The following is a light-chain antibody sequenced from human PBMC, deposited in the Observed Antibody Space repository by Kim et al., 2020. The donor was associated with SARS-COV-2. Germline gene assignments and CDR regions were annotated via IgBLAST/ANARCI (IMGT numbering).Light chain of an antibody. Sequence: ASVGDRVTITCRASQDISDYVSWYQHKPGKAPNLLIYTASNLQTGVPVRFSGSGSGTDFTLTISSLQPEDLGTYYCQQTFKIPITFGQGTRLEIK. CDR1: QDISDY. J-gene: IGKJ5*01. V-gene: IGKV1-39*01. CDR3: QQTFKIPIT. CDR2: TAS.